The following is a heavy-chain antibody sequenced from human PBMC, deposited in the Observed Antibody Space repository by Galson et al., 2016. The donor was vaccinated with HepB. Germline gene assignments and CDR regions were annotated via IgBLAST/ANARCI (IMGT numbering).Heavy chain of an antibody. CDR2: ISAYNGNT. CDR3: ARDYSLDGMDV. V-gene: IGHV1-18*01. J-gene: IGHJ6*02. CDR1: GYTLNTYG. D-gene: IGHD2-15*01. Sequence: SVKVSCKASGYTLNTYGISWVRQAPGQGLEWMGWISAYNGNTNYAQKFQGRVTMTTDTSTSTAYMEMRGLRSDDTAVYYCARDYSLDGMDVWGQGTTVTVAS.